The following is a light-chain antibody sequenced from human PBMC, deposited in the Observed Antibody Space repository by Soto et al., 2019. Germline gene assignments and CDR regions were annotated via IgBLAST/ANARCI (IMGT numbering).Light chain of an antibody. CDR1: SSDLGGLNY. V-gene: IGLV2-14*01. Sequence: QSVLTQPASVSGSPGQSITIPCSGRSSDLGGLNYVSWYQQHPGKVPKLIIYKVDNRPSGISDRFSASKSGNTASLTISGLQAEDEAHYYCSSYTTAPSPQWVFAGGTKVTVL. J-gene: IGLJ3*02. CDR3: SSYTTAPSPQWV. CDR2: KVD.